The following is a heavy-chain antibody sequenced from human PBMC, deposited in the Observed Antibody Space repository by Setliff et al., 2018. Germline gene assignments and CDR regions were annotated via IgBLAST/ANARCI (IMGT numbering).Heavy chain of an antibody. CDR3: ARLRIALWRDDAFDI. D-gene: IGHD6-13*01. Sequence: LGESLKISWKGSGYSFNSYWIGWVRQMPGKGLEWMGIIYPGDSDTRYSPSFQGQVTISADKSISTAYLQWSSLKASDTAMYYCARLRIALWRDDAFDIWGQGTMVTVSS. CDR1: GYSFNSYW. V-gene: IGHV5-51*01. CDR2: IYPGDSDT. J-gene: IGHJ3*02.